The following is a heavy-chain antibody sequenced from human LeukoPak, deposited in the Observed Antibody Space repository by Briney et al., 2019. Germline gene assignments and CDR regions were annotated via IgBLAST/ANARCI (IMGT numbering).Heavy chain of an antibody. J-gene: IGHJ4*02. CDR1: GYTFTGYY. CDR2: INPNSGGT. V-gene: IGHV1-2*02. CDR3: ARDLKSASGSQFDY. Sequence: GASVKVSCKASGYTFTGYYMHWVRQAPGQGLEWMGWINPNSGGTNYAQKFQGRVTMTRDTSISTAYMELSRLRSDDTAMYYCARDLKSASGSQFDYWGQGTLVTVSS. D-gene: IGHD2-15*01.